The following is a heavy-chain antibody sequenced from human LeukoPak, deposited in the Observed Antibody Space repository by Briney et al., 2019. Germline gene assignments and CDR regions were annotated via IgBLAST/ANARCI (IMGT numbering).Heavy chain of an antibody. CDR1: GGSFSGYY. V-gene: IGHV4-34*01. J-gene: IGHJ3*02. CDR3: ARPSIVVVPAASDAFDI. Sequence: SETLSLTCAVYGGSFSGYYWSWIRQPPGKGLEWIGEMNHSGSTNYNPSLKSRVTISVDTSKNQFSLKLSSVTAADTAVYYCARPSIVVVPAASDAFDIWGQGTMVTVSS. CDR2: MNHSGST. D-gene: IGHD2-2*01.